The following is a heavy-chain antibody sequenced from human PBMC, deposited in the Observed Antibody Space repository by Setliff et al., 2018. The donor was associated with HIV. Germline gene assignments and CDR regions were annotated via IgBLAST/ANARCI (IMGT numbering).Heavy chain of an antibody. D-gene: IGHD3-10*01. J-gene: IGHJ4*02. CDR2: TYYRSTWRF. V-gene: IGHV6-1*01. CDR1: GDNVSSGTSA. CDR3: ARESYFYYFDY. Sequence: SQTLSLTCAISGDNVSSGTSAWSWIRQSPSRGLEWLGRTYYRSTWRFGYADSVRGRISIAPDTSKNQFSMQLKSVTPEDAAVYYCARESYFYYFDYWGQGTLVTVSS.